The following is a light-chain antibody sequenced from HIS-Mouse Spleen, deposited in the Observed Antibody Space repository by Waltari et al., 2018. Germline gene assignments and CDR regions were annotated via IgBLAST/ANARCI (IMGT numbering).Light chain of an antibody. V-gene: IGLV2-23*01. CDR2: EGS. CDR3: CSYAGSSTWV. CDR1: SSDVGRYNL. Sequence: QSALTQPASVSGSPGQSITISCTGTSSDVGRYNLVSWYPQHPGKAPKLMIYEGSKRASVVSNRFSGSKSGNKASLTIAGLHAEDEADYYCCSYAGSSTWVFGGGTKLTVL. J-gene: IGLJ3*02.